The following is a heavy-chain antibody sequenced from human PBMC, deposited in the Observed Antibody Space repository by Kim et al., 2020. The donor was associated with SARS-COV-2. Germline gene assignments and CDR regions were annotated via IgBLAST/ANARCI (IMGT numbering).Heavy chain of an antibody. V-gene: IGHV4-31*03. Sequence: SETLSLTCTVSGGSISSGGFYWSWLRQHPGKGPEWIGYIYHTGTTYYNPSLRSRLSLSIDTSKNQYFLNLNSVTAADTAVYYCASNIKDTGDYNWYFDLWGRGPLVT. CDR1: GGSISSGGFY. CDR2: IYHTGTT. D-gene: IGHD4-17*01. J-gene: IGHJ2*01. CDR3: ASNIKDTGDYNWYFDL.